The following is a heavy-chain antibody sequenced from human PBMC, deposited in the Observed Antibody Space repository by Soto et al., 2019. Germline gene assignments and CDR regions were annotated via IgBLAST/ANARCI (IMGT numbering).Heavy chain of an antibody. J-gene: IGHJ5*02. V-gene: IGHV1-69*12. CDR3: ATAPYDSSGYYYNGFDP. D-gene: IGHD3-22*01. CDR1: GGTFSSYA. Sequence: QVQLVQSGAEVKKPGSSVKVSCKASGGTFSSYAISWVRQAPGQGLEWMGGIIPIFGTANYAQKFQGRVTITADESTRTAYMELSSLRSEDTAVYYCATAPYDSSGYYYNGFDPWGQGTLVTVSS. CDR2: IIPIFGTA.